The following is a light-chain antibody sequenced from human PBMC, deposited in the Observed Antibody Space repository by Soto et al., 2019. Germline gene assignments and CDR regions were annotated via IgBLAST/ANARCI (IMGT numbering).Light chain of an antibody. CDR3: QQYNNWPPLT. V-gene: IGKV3-15*01. CDR1: QSVTSSY. J-gene: IGKJ4*01. Sequence: EIVLTQSPGALSLSPGERATLSCRASQSVTSSYLAWYQQKPGQAPRLLIYDASSRATGIPARFSGSGSGTDFTLTISSLQSEDFAVYYCQQYNNWPPLTFGGGTKVDIK. CDR2: DAS.